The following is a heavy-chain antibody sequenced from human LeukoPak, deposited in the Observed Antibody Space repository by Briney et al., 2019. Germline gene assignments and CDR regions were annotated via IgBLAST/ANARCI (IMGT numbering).Heavy chain of an antibody. CDR2: ISSSSSYI. J-gene: IGHJ4*02. D-gene: IGHD5-12*01. CDR3: ARDYEIY. V-gene: IGHV3-21*01. Sequence: GGSLRLSCAASGFTFSSYSMNWVRQAPGKGLEWVSSISSSSSYIYYGDSVKGRFTISRDNAKDSLYLQMNSLRTEDTAVYYCARDYEIYWGQGTLVTVSS. CDR1: GFTFSSYS.